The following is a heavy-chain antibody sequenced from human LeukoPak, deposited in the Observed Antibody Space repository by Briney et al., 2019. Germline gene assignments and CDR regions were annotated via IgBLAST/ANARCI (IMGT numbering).Heavy chain of an antibody. CDR2: ISYDGSNK. Sequence: PGGSLRLSCAASGFTFSSYAMSWVRQAPGKGLEWVAVISYDGSNKYYADSVKGRFTISRDNSKNTLYLQMNSLRAEDTAVYYCAKDRLGSGGSCSDYWGQGTLVTVSS. CDR3: AKDRLGSGGSCSDY. V-gene: IGHV3-30*18. J-gene: IGHJ4*02. CDR1: GFTFSSYA. D-gene: IGHD2-15*01.